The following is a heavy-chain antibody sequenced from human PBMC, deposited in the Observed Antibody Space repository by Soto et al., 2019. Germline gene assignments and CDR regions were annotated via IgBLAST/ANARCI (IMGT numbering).Heavy chain of an antibody. V-gene: IGHV1-18*04. Sequence: ASVKVSCKASGYTFTSYDISWVRQAPGQVLEWMGWISAYNGNTNYAQKLQGRVTMTTDTSTSTAYMELRSLRSDDTAVYYCARGNRPGIAVAGTPHYWGQGTLVTVSS. CDR1: GYTFTSYD. J-gene: IGHJ4*02. CDR2: ISAYNGNT. CDR3: ARGNRPGIAVAGTPHY. D-gene: IGHD6-19*01.